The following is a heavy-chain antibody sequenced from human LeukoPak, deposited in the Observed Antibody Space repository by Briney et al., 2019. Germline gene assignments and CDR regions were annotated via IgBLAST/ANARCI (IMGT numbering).Heavy chain of an antibody. CDR1: GYSFTSYW. J-gene: IGHJ5*02. CDR3: ARTNMVRGVIGWFDP. CDR2: IYPGYSDT. D-gene: IGHD3-10*01. V-gene: IGHV5-51*01. Sequence: GESLKISCKSSGYSFTSYWIGWVRQMPGKGLEWMVIIYPGYSDTRYSPSFQGQVTISADKSISTAYLQWSSLKASDTVMYYCARTNMVRGVIGWFDPWGQGTLVTVSS.